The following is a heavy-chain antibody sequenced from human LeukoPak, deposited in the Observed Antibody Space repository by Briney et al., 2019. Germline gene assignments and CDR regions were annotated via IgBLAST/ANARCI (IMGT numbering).Heavy chain of an antibody. CDR3: AHRRSGTVTFDS. D-gene: IGHD4-17*01. CDR2: IYWNDDK. Sequence: ESGPTRVKATQTLTLTCTFSGFALSTSGVGVGWGRQAPGKALEWLALIYWNDDKRYSPYLQSRLTITKDTSKNQVVLTMPNMDSVDTATYYCAHRRSGTVTFDSWGQGTLVTVSS. J-gene: IGHJ4*02. V-gene: IGHV2-5*01. CDR1: GFALSTSGVG.